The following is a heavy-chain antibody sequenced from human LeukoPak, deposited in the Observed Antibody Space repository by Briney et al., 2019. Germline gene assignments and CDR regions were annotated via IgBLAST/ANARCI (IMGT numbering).Heavy chain of an antibody. CDR2: ISSSSSTI. J-gene: IGHJ4*02. D-gene: IGHD6-13*01. Sequence: GGSLRLSCAASGFTFSSYSMNWVRQAPGKGLEWVSYISSSSSTIYYADSVKGRFTISRDNSKNTLYLQMNSLRAEDTAVYYCAKDHRQQQLVRGEIFDYWGQGTLVTVSS. CDR3: AKDHRQQQLVRGEIFDY. CDR1: GFTFSSYS. V-gene: IGHV3-48*01.